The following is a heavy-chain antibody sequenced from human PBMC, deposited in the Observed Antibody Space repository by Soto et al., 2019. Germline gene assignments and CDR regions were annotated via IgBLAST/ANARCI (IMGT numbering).Heavy chain of an antibody. J-gene: IGHJ4*02. CDR1: GGSISTINYY. V-gene: IGHV4-39*01. CDR3: ARPENSGQWAQFDY. Sequence: NPSETLSLTCTVSGGSISTINYYWGWIRQPPGKGLEWIGSIYYTGSTYYNPSLKSRVTISVDTSKKQFSLKLTSVTAADTAVYYCARPENSGQWAQFDYWGQGILVTVSS. D-gene: IGHD6-19*01. CDR2: IYYTGST.